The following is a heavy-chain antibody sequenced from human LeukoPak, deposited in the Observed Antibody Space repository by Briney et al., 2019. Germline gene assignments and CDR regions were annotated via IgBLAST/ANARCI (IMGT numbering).Heavy chain of an antibody. J-gene: IGHJ4*02. CDR1: GFTFSNAW. D-gene: IGHD5-24*01. V-gene: IGHV3-11*06. CDR2: IGIDSGNT. Sequence: GGSLRLSCAASGFTFSNAWMSWVRQAPGKGLEWISYIGIDSGNTNYADSVKGRFTISGDKAKNSLYLQMNSLRVEDTAVYYCARDYKYAFDNWGQGTLVTVSS. CDR3: ARDYKYAFDN.